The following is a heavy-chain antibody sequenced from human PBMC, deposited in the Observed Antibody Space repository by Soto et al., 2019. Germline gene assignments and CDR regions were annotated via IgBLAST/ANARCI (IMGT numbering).Heavy chain of an antibody. CDR2: ITSDGRRT. V-gene: IGHV3-74*01. D-gene: IGHD1-26*01. CDR3: VRDDFGLGIDY. Sequence: EVQLVESGGGLVQPGGSLRLSCAASGFTFSSYWMHWVRQVPGKGLMWVSHITSDGRRTPSADSVKARITISRDKAKNTLYLQMNSLRAEDTAVYYCVRDDFGLGIDYWGLGTLVTVSS. CDR1: GFTFSSYW. J-gene: IGHJ4*02.